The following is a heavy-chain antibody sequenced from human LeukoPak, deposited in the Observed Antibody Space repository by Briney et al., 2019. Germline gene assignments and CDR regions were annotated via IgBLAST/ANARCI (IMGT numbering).Heavy chain of an antibody. CDR3: ARGKLWPISFDY. V-gene: IGHV4-38-2*02. Sequence: SETLSLTCTVSGYSISSGSCWGWIRQPPGEGLDWIGSIYHSGSTNYNPSLKSRLTISVDTSKNHFSLKLSSVTAADTAVYYCARGKLWPISFDYWGQGTLVAVSS. J-gene: IGHJ4*02. CDR1: GYSISSGSC. D-gene: IGHD3-10*01. CDR2: IYHSGST.